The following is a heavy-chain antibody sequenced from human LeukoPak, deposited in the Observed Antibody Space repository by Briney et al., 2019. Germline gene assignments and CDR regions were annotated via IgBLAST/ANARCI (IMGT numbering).Heavy chain of an antibody. CDR3: AKDRGKASPGRYYFDY. D-gene: IGHD3-16*01. Sequence: GGSLRLSCAASGFTFSTYAMTWVRQAPGKGLEWVSAISGSGGSTYYADSVKGRFTISRDSSKNTLYLQLNSLRAEDTAVYYCAKDRGKASPGRYYFDYWGQGTLVTVPS. V-gene: IGHV3-23*01. CDR2: ISGSGGST. J-gene: IGHJ4*02. CDR1: GFTFSTYA.